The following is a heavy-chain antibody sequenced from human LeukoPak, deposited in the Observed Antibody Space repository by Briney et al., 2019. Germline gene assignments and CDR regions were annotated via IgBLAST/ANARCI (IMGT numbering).Heavy chain of an antibody. Sequence: GGSLRLSCAASGFTFSGYAMSWVRQAPGKGLEWVSVISGSGGRTYYADSVKGRFTISSDNSKNTMYLQMSSLRVEDTAVYYCAKDPRASSAYYYDRLGYWGQGTLVTVSS. CDR1: GFTFSGYA. J-gene: IGHJ4*02. CDR3: AKDPRASSAYYYDRLGY. CDR2: ISGSGGRT. V-gene: IGHV3-23*01. D-gene: IGHD3-22*01.